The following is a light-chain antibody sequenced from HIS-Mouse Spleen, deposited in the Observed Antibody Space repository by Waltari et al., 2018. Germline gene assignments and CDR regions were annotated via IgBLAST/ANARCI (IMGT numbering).Light chain of an antibody. CDR1: RIDVGSYNL. Sequence: QSALTQPASVSGSPGQSITISCTGTRIDVGSYNLVSWYQQHPGKAPKLMIYEGSKRPSGVSNRFSGSKSGNTASLTISGLQAEDEADYYCCSYAGSSTFVVVFGGGTKLTVL. J-gene: IGLJ2*01. CDR2: EGS. CDR3: CSYAGSSTFVVV. V-gene: IGLV2-23*03.